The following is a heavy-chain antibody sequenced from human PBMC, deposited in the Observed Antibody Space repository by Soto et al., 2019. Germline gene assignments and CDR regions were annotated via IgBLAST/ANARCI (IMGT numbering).Heavy chain of an antibody. D-gene: IGHD3-10*01. Sequence: PSETLSLTCTVSGGSISSGGYYWSWIRQHPGEGLEWIGYIYYSGSTYYNPSLKSRVTISVDTSKNQFSLKLSSVTAADTAVYYCARKSPYGSGSYFDYWGQGTLVTVSS. CDR1: GGSISSGGYY. CDR3: ARKSPYGSGSYFDY. CDR2: IYYSGST. V-gene: IGHV4-31*03. J-gene: IGHJ4*02.